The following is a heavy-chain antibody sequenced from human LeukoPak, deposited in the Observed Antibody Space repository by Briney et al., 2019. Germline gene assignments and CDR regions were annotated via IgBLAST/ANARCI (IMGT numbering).Heavy chain of an antibody. V-gene: IGHV3-30*03. J-gene: IGHJ4*02. CDR2: ISYDGSNK. CDR1: GFTFSSYG. D-gene: IGHD2-21*02. Sequence: GGSLRLSCAASGFTFSSYGMHWVRQAPGKGLEWVAVISYDGSNKYYADSVKGRFTISRDNSKNTLYLQMNSLRAEDTAVYYCATVMVTAIQDYWGQGTLVTVSS. CDR3: ATVMVTAIQDY.